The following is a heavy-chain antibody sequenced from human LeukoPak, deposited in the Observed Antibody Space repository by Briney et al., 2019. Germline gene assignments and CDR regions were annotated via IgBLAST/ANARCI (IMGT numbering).Heavy chain of an antibody. CDR2: IYYSGST. Sequence: SETLSLTCTVSGGSISSYYWSWIRQPPGKGLEWIGYIYYSGSTNYNPSLKSRVTISVDTSKNQLSLKLSSLTAADTAVYYCARHEYSGSYYGLSWFDPWGQGTLVTVSP. D-gene: IGHD1-26*01. CDR1: GGSISSYY. V-gene: IGHV4-59*08. J-gene: IGHJ5*02. CDR3: ARHEYSGSYYGLSWFDP.